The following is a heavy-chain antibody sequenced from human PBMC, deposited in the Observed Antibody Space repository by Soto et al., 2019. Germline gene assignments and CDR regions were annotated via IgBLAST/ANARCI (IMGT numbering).Heavy chain of an antibody. CDR3: ARASSGWMIDY. D-gene: IGHD6-19*01. J-gene: IGHJ4*02. V-gene: IGHV3-30-3*01. CDR1: GFTFSSYA. Sequence: QVQLVESGGGVVQPGRSLRLSCAASGFTFSSYAMHWVRQAPGKGLEWVAVISYDGSNKYYADSVKGRFTISRDNSKNTLYLQMNSLRAEETAVFYCARASSGWMIDYWGQGTLVTVSS. CDR2: ISYDGSNK.